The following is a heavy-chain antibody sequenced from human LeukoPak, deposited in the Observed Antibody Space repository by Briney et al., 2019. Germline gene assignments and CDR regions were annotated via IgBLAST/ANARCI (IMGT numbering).Heavy chain of an antibody. CDR1: GGSISSYY. D-gene: IGHD3-22*01. Sequence: SETLSLTCTVSGGSISSYYWSWIRQPPGKGLEWIGYIYYSGSTNYNPSLKSRVTISVDTSENQFSLKLSSVTAADTAVYYCARQDSSGYYGVDYWGQGTLVTVSS. CDR3: ARQDSSGYYGVDY. V-gene: IGHV4-59*08. CDR2: IYYSGST. J-gene: IGHJ4*02.